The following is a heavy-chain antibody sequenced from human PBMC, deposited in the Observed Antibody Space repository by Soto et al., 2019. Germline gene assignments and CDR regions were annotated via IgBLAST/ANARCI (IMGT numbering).Heavy chain of an antibody. Sequence: QVQLVESGGGVVQPGRSLRLSCAASGFTFSIYGMHWVRQAPGKGLEWVAAISYDGSDKYYGDSVKGRFTISRDNSKNPLYLQKDRPRTEDTAVDYCTKRRNVQRFLEVVSGREGWGRGTTVAVSS. V-gene: IGHV3-30*18. J-gene: IGHJ6*02. CDR2: ISYDGSDK. CDR1: GFTFSIYG. D-gene: IGHD3-3*01. CDR3: TKRRNVQRFLEVVSGREG.